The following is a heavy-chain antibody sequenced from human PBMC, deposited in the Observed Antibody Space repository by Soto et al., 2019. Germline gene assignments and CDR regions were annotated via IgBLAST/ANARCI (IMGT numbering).Heavy chain of an antibody. CDR3: MAWYYDSWSVYYPYNWFDP. V-gene: IGHV3-15*01. J-gene: IGHJ5*02. D-gene: IGHD3-3*01. CDR1: GFTFTDAW. CDR2: IKSQAEGGTT. Sequence: EVQMVESGGGLVKPGGSLRLSCAASGFTFTDAWMTWVRQSPGKGLEWVGRIKSQAEGGTTDYAAPVRGRFTISRDDSKNTLFLHMNSLKIEDSGVYYCMAWYYDSWSVYYPYNWFDPWGQGTLVTVSS.